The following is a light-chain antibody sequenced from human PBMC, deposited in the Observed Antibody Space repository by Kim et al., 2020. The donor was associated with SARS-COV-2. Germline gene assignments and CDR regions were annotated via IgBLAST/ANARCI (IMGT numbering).Light chain of an antibody. Sequence: SYELTQPPSVSVAPGKTAKITCAGSKIGSKSVHWYQQKPGQAPVVVVYYDSDRPSGLPERFSGSNSGNTATLTITSVEAGDEADYFCHVWDSNSDLFGGG. CDR2: YDS. CDR1: KIGSKS. V-gene: IGLV3-21*04. J-gene: IGLJ2*01. CDR3: HVWDSNSDL.